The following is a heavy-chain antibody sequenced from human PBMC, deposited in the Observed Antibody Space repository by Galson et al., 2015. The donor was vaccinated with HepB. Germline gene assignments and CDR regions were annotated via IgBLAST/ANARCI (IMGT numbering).Heavy chain of an antibody. CDR3: ARSGYSSGWYPWYFDL. J-gene: IGHJ2*01. V-gene: IGHV2-70*04. CDR2: IDWDDDK. CDR1: GFSLSTTEMR. Sequence: PALVKPTQTLTLTCTFSGFSLSTTEMRVSWIRQPPGKALEWLARIDWDDDKFYSTSLKTRLTISKDTSKNQVVLTMTNMDPVDTATDYCARSGYSSGWYPWYFDLWGRGPLVPVSS. D-gene: IGHD6-19*01.